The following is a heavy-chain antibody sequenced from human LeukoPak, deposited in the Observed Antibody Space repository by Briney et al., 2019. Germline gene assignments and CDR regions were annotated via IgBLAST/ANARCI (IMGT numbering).Heavy chain of an antibody. D-gene: IGHD1-26*01. J-gene: IGHJ4*02. Sequence: GGSLRLSCSASGFTFSSYNMNWVRQAPGKGLEWVSSISSGTSYIYYADSVKGRFTISRDNAKNSLYLQMNSLRAEDTAVYYCAKDRSTIVRSFDYWGQGTLVTVS. CDR2: ISSGTSYI. CDR1: GFTFSSYN. CDR3: AKDRSTIVRSFDY. V-gene: IGHV3-21*01.